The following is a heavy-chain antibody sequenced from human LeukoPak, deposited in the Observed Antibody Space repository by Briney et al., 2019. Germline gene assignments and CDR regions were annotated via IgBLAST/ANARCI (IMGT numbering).Heavy chain of an antibody. J-gene: IGHJ5*02. CDR2: ISGSGGST. V-gene: IGHV3-23*01. D-gene: IGHD3-16*02. Sequence: GGSLRLSCEASGFTFRSHWMSWVRQAPGKGLEWVSAISGSGGSTYYADSVKGRFTISRDNSKNTLYLQMNSLRAEGTAVYYCARRPMITFGGVIVYNWFDPWGQGTLVTVSS. CDR3: ARRPMITFGGVIVYNWFDP. CDR1: GFTFRSHW.